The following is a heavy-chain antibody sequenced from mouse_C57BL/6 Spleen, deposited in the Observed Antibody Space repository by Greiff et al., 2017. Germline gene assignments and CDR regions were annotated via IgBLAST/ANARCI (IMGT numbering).Heavy chain of an antibody. CDR3: ARMMAYYSNYEDY. Sequence: QVQLQQPGTELVKPGASVKLSCKASGYTFTSYWMHWVKQRPGQGLEWIGNINPSNGGTNYNEKFKSKATLTVDKSSSTAYMQLSSLTSEDSAVDYCARMMAYYSNYEDYWGQGTTLTVSS. V-gene: IGHV1-53*01. J-gene: IGHJ2*01. D-gene: IGHD2-5*01. CDR1: GYTFTSYW. CDR2: INPSNGGT.